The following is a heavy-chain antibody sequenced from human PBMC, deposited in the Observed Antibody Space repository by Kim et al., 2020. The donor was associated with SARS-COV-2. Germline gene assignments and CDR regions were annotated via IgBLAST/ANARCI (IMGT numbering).Heavy chain of an antibody. J-gene: IGHJ3*02. V-gene: IGHV3-73*01. D-gene: IGHD3-9*01. CDR3: TRGGTGSWAFDI. Sequence: AYGGSVRGRFTVSRDDSESMAYLQMNSLRTDDTAVYFCTRGGTGSWAFDIWGQGTMVSVSS.